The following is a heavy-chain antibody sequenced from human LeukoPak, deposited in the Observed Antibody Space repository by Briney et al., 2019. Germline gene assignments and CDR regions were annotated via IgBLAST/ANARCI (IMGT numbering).Heavy chain of an antibody. CDR1: GMRFSDFY. CDR3: ASGGRAYNF. D-gene: IGHD1-14*01. V-gene: IGHV3-11*01. CDR2: ISSNGNII. Sequence: PGGSLRLSCAASGMRFSDFYMSWMRQAPGKGLEWTSFISSNGNIIHYADSAKGRFIISRDNAKNSLYLHMDSLRVEDTATYYCASGGRAYNFWGPGTAVTVSS. J-gene: IGHJ4*02.